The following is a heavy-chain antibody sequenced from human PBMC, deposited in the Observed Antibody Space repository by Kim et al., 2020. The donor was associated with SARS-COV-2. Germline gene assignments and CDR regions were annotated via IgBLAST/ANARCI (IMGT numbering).Heavy chain of an antibody. J-gene: IGHJ4*02. CDR3: ATASARWLQLQDAF. Sequence: GGSLRLSCAASGFTFSSYSMNWVRQAPGKGLEWVSSISSSSSYIYYADSVKGRFTISRDNAKNSLYLQMNSLRAEDTAVYYCATASARWLQLQDAFWGQGTLVTVSS. CDR1: GFTFSSYS. V-gene: IGHV3-21*01. CDR2: ISSSSSYI. D-gene: IGHD5-12*01.